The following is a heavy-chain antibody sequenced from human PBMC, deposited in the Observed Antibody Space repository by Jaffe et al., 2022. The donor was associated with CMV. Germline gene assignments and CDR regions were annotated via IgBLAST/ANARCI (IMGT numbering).Heavy chain of an antibody. D-gene: IGHD6-6*01. CDR3: TRDGPYRSSSSVSFDY. CDR2: ISNSGFTI. CDR1: GFSFSSHG. Sequence: EVQLVESGGGLVQPGGSLRLSCVASGFSFSSHGMNWVRQAPGKGLEWVSYISNSGFTIYYGDSVKGRFTISRDNAKNSLNLQMNSLRDDDTAVYYCTRDGPYRSSSSVSFDYWGQGTLVAVSS. V-gene: IGHV3-48*02. J-gene: IGHJ4*02.